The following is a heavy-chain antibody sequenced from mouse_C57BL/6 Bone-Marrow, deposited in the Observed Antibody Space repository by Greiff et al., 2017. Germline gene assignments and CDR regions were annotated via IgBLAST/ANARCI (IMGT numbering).Heavy chain of an antibody. CDR2: IDPSDSYT. V-gene: IGHV1-69*01. CDR1: GYTFTSYW. D-gene: IGHD1-1*01. Sequence: VQLQQPGAELVMPGASVKLSCKASGYTFTSYWMHWVKQRPGQGLEWIGEIDPSDSYTNYNQKFKGKSTLTVDKSSSTAYMQLSSLTSEDSAVNYCAREGYGSSFDYWGQSTTRTVSS. CDR3: AREGYGSSFDY. J-gene: IGHJ2*01.